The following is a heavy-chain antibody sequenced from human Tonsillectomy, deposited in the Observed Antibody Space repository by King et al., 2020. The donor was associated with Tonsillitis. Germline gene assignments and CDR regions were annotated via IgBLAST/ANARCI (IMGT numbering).Heavy chain of an antibody. J-gene: IGHJ4*02. CDR1: GFTFSSYG. CDR3: ARGSMGLRLGELSSY. Sequence: VQLVESGGGVVQPGRSLRLSCAASGFTFSSYGMHWVRQAPGKGLEWVAVISYDGSNKYYADSVKGRFTISRDNSKNTLYLQMNSLRAEDTAVYYCARGSMGLRLGELSSYWGQGTLVTVSS. V-gene: IGHV3-33*05. D-gene: IGHD3-16*02. CDR2: ISYDGSNK.